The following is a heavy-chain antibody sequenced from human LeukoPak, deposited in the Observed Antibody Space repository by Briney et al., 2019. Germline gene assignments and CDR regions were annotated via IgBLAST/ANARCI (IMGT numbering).Heavy chain of an antibody. CDR3: ARYYCTGDRCYHFDY. CDR1: GGSISGNV. D-gene: IGHD2-15*01. CDR2: IFYSGVT. V-gene: IGHV4-59*08. Sequence: SETLSLTCTVSGGSISGNVWSWIQQPPGKGLEWIGFIFYSGVTGYNPSLESRVTMSLDTSKNQLSLKLNSVTAADTAVYYCARYYCTGDRCYHFDYWGQGTLVTVSS. J-gene: IGHJ4*02.